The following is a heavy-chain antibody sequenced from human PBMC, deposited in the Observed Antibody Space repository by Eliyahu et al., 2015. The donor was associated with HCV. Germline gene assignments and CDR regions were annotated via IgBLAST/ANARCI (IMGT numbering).Heavy chain of an antibody. V-gene: IGHV4-39*01. CDR2: IYYSGST. D-gene: IGHD4-17*01. CDR3: ARQYGAYEVYYMDV. CDR1: GGSISSTTYY. J-gene: IGHJ6*03. Sequence: QLQLQESGPGLVKPSETLSLTCTVSGGSISSTTYYWGWNRQPPGRGLEWIGSIYYSGSTYYNASLKGRVTISVDASKNQFSLRLSSVTDADTALYYCARQYGAYEVYYMDVWGKGTTVTVSS.